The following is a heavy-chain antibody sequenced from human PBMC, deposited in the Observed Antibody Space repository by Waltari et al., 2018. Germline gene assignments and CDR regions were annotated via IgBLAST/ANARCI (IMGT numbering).Heavy chain of an antibody. Sequence: QVQLQESGPGLVKPSETLSLTCAVSGYSISSGYYWGWIRQPPGKGLEWIGSIYHSGSTYYNPSLKSRVTIAVDTSKNQFSLKLSSVTAADTAVYYWARHGITLQLAIDYWGQGTLVTVSS. CDR1: GYSISSGYY. CDR3: ARHGITLQLAIDY. J-gene: IGHJ4*02. CDR2: IYHSGST. D-gene: IGHD6-6*01. V-gene: IGHV4-38-2*01.